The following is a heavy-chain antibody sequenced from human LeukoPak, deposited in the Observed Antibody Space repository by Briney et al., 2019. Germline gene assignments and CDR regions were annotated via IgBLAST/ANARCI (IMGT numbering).Heavy chain of an antibody. CDR1: GFSFDDYA. J-gene: IGHJ5*01. D-gene: IGHD3-22*01. CDR2: ISGDGGST. CDR3: ARESDSSGWYDS. V-gene: IGHV3-43*02. Sequence: PGGSLRLSCAAPGFSFDDYAIHWVRQAPGKGLEWVSLISGDGGSTFYADSVKGRFTISRDNSKNSLYLQVSSLRSEDTALYYCARESDSSGWYDSWGQGTLVTVSS.